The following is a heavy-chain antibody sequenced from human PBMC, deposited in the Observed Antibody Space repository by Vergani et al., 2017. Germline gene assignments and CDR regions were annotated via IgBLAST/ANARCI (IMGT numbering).Heavy chain of an antibody. CDR1: GFTFSDYY. D-gene: IGHD2-2*02. CDR2: ISSSGSTI. CDR3: ARLDIVVAPAAISLYYYYYMDV. J-gene: IGHJ6*03. Sequence: QVQLVESGGGLVKPGGSLRLSCAASGFTFSDYYMSWIRQAPGKGLEWVSYISSSGSTIYYADSVKGRFTISRDNAKNSLYLQMNSLRAEDTAVYYCARLDIVVAPAAISLYYYYYMDVWGKGTTVTVSS. V-gene: IGHV3-11*01.